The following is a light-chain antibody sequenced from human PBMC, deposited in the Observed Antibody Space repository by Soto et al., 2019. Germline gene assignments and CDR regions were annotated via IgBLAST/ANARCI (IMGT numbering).Light chain of an antibody. CDR2: GAS. J-gene: IGKJ3*01. CDR3: QQYGGSALFT. V-gene: IGKV3-20*01. CDR1: QSVSSNY. Sequence: EFVLTQSPGTLSLSPGERATLSCRAGQSVSSNYLAWYQQKPGQAPRLLIYGASSRATGIPDRFSGSGSWTDFTLTISRLEPEDFAVYYCQQYGGSALFTFGPGTKVDIK.